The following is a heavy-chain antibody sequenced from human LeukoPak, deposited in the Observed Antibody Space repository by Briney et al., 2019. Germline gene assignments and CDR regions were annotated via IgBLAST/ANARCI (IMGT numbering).Heavy chain of an antibody. CDR2: IYYSGST. Sequence: SETLSLTCTVSGGSISSSSYYWGWIRQPRGKGLEWIGSIYYSGSTYYNPSLKSRVTKSVDTSKNQFSLKLSSVTAADTAVYYCARRVAAAANVYYYYYYMDVWGKGTTVTVSS. CDR1: GGSISSSSYY. D-gene: IGHD6-13*01. V-gene: IGHV4-39*01. CDR3: ARRVAAAANVYYYYYYMDV. J-gene: IGHJ6*03.